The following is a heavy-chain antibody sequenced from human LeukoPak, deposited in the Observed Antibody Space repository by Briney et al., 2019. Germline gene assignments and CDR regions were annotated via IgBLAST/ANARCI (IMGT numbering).Heavy chain of an antibody. CDR1: GFTFSSYA. CDR3: AKNGGSYYGYFDY. CDR2: ISGSGGST. D-gene: IGHD1-26*01. Sequence: GGSLRLSCAASGFTFSSYAMSWVRQAPGKGLEWVSAISGSGGSTYYADSVKGRFTISRDNSKNTLYQQMNSLRAEDTAVYYCAKNGGSYYGYFDYWGQGTLVTVSS. J-gene: IGHJ4*02. V-gene: IGHV3-23*01.